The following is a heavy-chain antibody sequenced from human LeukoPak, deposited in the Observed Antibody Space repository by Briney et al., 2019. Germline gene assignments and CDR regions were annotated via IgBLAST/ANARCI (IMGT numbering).Heavy chain of an antibody. CDR2: ISSSGSTI. D-gene: IGHD1-26*01. J-gene: IGHJ6*03. V-gene: IGHV3-11*01. CDR3: AGGPVSYPYYYYMGV. CDR1: GFSFSDYY. Sequence: TGGSLRLSCAASGFSFSDYYMSWIRQAPGKGLEWVSYISSSGSTIYYADSVKGRFTISRDNAKNSLYLQMNSLRAEDTAVYYCAGGPVSYPYYYYMGVWGKGTTVTVSS.